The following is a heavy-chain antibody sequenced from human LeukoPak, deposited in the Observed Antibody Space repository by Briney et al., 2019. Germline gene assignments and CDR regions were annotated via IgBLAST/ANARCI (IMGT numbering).Heavy chain of an antibody. CDR3: ARIIRIAARGGSYYYMDV. Sequence: PSETLSLTCTVSGGSISSGSYYWSWIRQPAGKGLEWIGRIYTSGSTNYNPPLKSRVTMSVDTSKNQFSLKLSSVTAADTAVYYCARIIRIAARGGSYYYMDVWGQGTLVTVSS. CDR2: IYTSGST. V-gene: IGHV4-61*02. D-gene: IGHD6-6*01. CDR1: GGSISSGSYY. J-gene: IGHJ6*03.